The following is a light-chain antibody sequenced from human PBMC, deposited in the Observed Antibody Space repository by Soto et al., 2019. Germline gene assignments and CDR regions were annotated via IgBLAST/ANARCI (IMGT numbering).Light chain of an antibody. CDR1: QSVNNNY. Sequence: EIVLTQSPGTLSFSPGERATLSCRASQSVNNNYLAWYQHIPGQSPRVLIYAASNRATGIPDRFSGSGSGTDFTLTISRLEPEDFAVYYCQQYGNSWSFGQGTKVEIK. CDR3: QQYGNSWS. V-gene: IGKV3-20*01. CDR2: AAS. J-gene: IGKJ1*01.